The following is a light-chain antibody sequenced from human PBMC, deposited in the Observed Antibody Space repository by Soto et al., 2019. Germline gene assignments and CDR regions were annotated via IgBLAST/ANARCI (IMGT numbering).Light chain of an antibody. J-gene: IGLJ1*01. CDR1: SSDVGGYNY. CDR3: SSYTSASTRLRL. V-gene: IGLV2-14*01. CDR2: GVT. Sequence: QSALTQPASVSGSPGQSITISCTGTSSDVGGYNYVSWYQQHPGIAPKLLIYGVTNRPSGVSIRFSGSKSGNTASLTISGLQAEDEADYHCSSYTSASTRLRLFGTGTKVTVL.